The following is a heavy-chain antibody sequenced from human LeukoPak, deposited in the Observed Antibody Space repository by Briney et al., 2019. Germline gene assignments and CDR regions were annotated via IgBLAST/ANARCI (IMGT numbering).Heavy chain of an antibody. V-gene: IGHV3-33*08. CDR1: GFTFSSYW. Sequence: GGSLRLSCAASGFTFSSYWMSWVRQAPGKGLEWVAVIWYDGSNTYYSDSVKGRFTISRDNSKNTMYLQMNSLRAEDTAVYYCASYAHYYDSSGYSGTYFDYWGQGTLVTVSS. D-gene: IGHD3-22*01. CDR3: ASYAHYYDSSGYSGTYFDY. CDR2: IWYDGSNT. J-gene: IGHJ4*02.